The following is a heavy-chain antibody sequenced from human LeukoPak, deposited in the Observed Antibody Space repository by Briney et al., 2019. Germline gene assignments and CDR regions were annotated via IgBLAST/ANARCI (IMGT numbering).Heavy chain of an antibody. CDR3: AAEIHIGDYEPLIGFDP. D-gene: IGHD4-17*01. V-gene: IGHV1-58*01. Sequence: SVKLSCKASGFTFTSSAVQWVRQPRGQRLEWIGWIVVGSGNTNYAQKFQERVTITRDMSTSTAYMELSSLRSEDTAVYYCAAEIHIGDYEPLIGFDPWGQGTLVTVSS. J-gene: IGHJ5*02. CDR1: GFTFTSSA. CDR2: IVVGSGNT.